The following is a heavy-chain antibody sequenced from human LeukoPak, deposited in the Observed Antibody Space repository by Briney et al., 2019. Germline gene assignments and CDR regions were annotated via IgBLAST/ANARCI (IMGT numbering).Heavy chain of an antibody. V-gene: IGHV3-30*03. CDR3: ARDPVAGARGGFDY. CDR1: GFSFGSYG. J-gene: IGHJ4*02. Sequence: GGSLRLSCAASGFSFGSYGIHWVRQAPGKGLEWVAVISFDGGTKYYADSVKGRFTISRDNSKNTLYLEMNSLGAEDTAVYYCARDPVAGARGGFDYWGQGTLVTVSS. CDR2: ISFDGGTK. D-gene: IGHD6-19*01.